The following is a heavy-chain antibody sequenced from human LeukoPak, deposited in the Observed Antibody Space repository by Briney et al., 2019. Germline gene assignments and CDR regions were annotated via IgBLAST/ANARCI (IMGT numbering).Heavy chain of an antibody. CDR2: IYYSGST. CDR1: GGSISSGDYY. Sequence: PSQTLSLTCTVSGGSISSGDYYWSWIRQPPGKGLEWIGYIYYSGSTYYNPSLKSRVTISVDTSKNQFSLKLSSVTAADTAVYYCARPIGDPYWYFDLWGRGTLVTVSS. CDR3: ARPIGDPYWYFDL. V-gene: IGHV4-30-4*08. D-gene: IGHD1-26*01. J-gene: IGHJ2*01.